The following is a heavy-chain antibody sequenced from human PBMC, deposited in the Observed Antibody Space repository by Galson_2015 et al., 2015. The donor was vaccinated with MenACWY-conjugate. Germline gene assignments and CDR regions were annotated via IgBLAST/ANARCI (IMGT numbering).Heavy chain of an antibody. Sequence: SETLSLTCTVSGDSISSHHWSWFRQPPGKGLEWIAYIRETGSLKDNPSLKSRVTMSADKSNNQFSLRLISVTAADTAVYYCARIPTWGSSFGCFDYWGQGIVVAVSS. J-gene: IGHJ4*02. CDR3: ARIPTWGSSFGCFDY. CDR1: GDSISSHH. V-gene: IGHV4-59*08. D-gene: IGHD5-18*01. CDR2: IRETGSL.